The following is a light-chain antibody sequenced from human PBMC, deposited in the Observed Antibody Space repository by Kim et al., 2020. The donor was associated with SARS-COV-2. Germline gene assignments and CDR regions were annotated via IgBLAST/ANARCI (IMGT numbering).Light chain of an antibody. CDR1: SSDVGRYML. CDR2: EVS. V-gene: IGLV2-23*02. Sequence: GQPITISVTVTSSDVGRYMLVSWYHQHPGKVPKLMIYEVSKRPSGVSNRFSGSKSGNTASLTISWLLAEDEADCYCCSYAGSNTWMFGGGTQLTVL. J-gene: IGLJ3*02. CDR3: CSYAGSNTWM.